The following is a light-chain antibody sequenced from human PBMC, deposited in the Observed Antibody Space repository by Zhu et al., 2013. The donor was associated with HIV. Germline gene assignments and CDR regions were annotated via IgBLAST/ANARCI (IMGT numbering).Light chain of an antibody. CDR2: STY. Sequence: EIVLTQSPATLSLSPGERATLSCGASQSVGTNLAWYQQKPGQAPRLLIYSTYTRATGIPARFSGSGSGTEFTLTISSLQSEDFAVLYCQQYSNWPPLTFGGGTRVEIK. J-gene: IGKJ4*01. CDR3: QQYSNWPPLT. V-gene: IGKV3-15*01. CDR1: QSVGTN.